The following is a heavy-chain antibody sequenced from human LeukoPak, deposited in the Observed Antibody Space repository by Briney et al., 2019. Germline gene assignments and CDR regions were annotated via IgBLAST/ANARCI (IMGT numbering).Heavy chain of an antibody. CDR2: IYYSGST. CDR3: ASGYYYDSSGPKVYFDY. V-gene: IGHV4-30-4*01. CDR1: GGSISSGDYY. J-gene: IGHJ4*02. D-gene: IGHD3-22*01. Sequence: SQTLSLTCTVSGGSISSGDYYWSWIRQPPGKGPEWIGYIYYSGSTYYNPSLKSRVTISVDTSKNQFSLKLSSVTAADTAVYYCASGYYYDSSGPKVYFDYWGQGTLVTVSS.